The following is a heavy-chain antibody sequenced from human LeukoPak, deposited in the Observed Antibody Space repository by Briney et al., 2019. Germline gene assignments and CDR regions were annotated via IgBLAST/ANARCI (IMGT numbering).Heavy chain of an antibody. Sequence: SETLSLTCTVSGGSISAYYWSWIRQPAGKGLEGIGRIHTSGSTNYNPSLKSRVTMSIDTSKNQFSLKLSSVTAADTAVYYCARGAWGITAAGTFDYWGQGTLVTVSS. D-gene: IGHD6-13*01. CDR2: IHTSGST. CDR3: ARGAWGITAAGTFDY. V-gene: IGHV4-4*07. J-gene: IGHJ4*02. CDR1: GGSISAYY.